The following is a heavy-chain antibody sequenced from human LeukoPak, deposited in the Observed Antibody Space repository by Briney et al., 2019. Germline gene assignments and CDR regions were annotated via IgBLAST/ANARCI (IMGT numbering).Heavy chain of an antibody. J-gene: IGHJ4*02. CDR2: IDPSDSYT. Sequence: GESLKISCKGSGYSFTSYWISWVRQMPAKGLVWMGRIDPSDSYTNYSPSFQGQVTISADKSINTAYLQWSSLKASDTAMYYCARRGYNGNFLGYWGQGTLVTVSS. CDR1: GYSFTSYW. D-gene: IGHD5-24*01. V-gene: IGHV5-10-1*04. CDR3: ARRGYNGNFLGY.